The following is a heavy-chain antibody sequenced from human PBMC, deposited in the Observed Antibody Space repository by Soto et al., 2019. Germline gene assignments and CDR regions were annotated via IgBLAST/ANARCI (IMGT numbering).Heavy chain of an antibody. CDR3: ARDLLDQPLGYFGTAV. Sequence: GGSLTLSCAASGFSFSNYAMSWVRQDPGKGLERVSTLSGSGGSTYYADSVKGRFTISRDNSKNTLYLQVSSLRAEDTAVYYCARDLLDQPLGYFGTAVWGQGTTVTVS. V-gene: IGHV3-23*01. CDR2: LSGSGGST. D-gene: IGHD2-2*01. CDR1: GFSFSNYA. J-gene: IGHJ6*02.